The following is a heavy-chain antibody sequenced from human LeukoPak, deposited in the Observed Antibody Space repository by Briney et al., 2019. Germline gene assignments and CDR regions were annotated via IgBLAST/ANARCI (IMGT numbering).Heavy chain of an antibody. V-gene: IGHV3-9*01. J-gene: IGHJ4*02. CDR1: GFTFDDYA. CDR3: AKDISGDVGGSDY. D-gene: IGHD2-15*01. Sequence: GGSLRLSCAASGFTFDDYAMHWVRQAPGKGLEWVSGISWNSGSIGYADSVKGRFTISRDNSKNTLYLQMNSLRVEDTAVYYCAKDISGDVGGSDYWGQGTLVTVSS. CDR2: ISWNSGSI.